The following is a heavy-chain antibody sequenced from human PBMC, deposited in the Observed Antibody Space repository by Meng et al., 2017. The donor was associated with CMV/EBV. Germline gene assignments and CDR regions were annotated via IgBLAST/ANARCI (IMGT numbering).Heavy chain of an antibody. CDR1: GGSVSSGSYY. CDR2: IYYSGST. CDR3: ARVVLGTGGFDY. Sequence: VSGGSVSSGSYYWRWIRQPTGKGLEWIGYIYYSGSTNYNPSLKSRVTISVDTSKNQFSLKLSSVTAADTAVYYCARVVLGTGGFDYWGQGTLVTVSS. D-gene: IGHD7-27*01. J-gene: IGHJ4*02. V-gene: IGHV4-61*01.